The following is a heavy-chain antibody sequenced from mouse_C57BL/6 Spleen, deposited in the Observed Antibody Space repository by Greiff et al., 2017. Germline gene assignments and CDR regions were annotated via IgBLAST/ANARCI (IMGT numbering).Heavy chain of an antibody. CDR3: ARGAVDGYFDV. J-gene: IGHJ1*03. CDR1: GYTFTSYW. D-gene: IGHD1-1*01. Sequence: QVQLQQPGAELVMPGASVKLSCKASGYTFTSYWMHWVKQRPGQGLEWIGEIDPSDSYTNYNQKFKGKSTLTVDKSSSTAYMQLSSLTSEDSAVYYCARGAVDGYFDVWGTGTTVTVSS. V-gene: IGHV1-69*01. CDR2: IDPSDSYT.